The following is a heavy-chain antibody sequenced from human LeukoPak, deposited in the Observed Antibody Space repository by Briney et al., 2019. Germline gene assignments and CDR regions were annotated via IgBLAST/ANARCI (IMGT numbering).Heavy chain of an antibody. D-gene: IGHD3-22*01. CDR3: ARDRSQYDSSGYEHNHLDY. CDR2: IYYSGST. CDR1: GGSISSGDYY. V-gene: IGHV4-30-4*01. J-gene: IGHJ4*02. Sequence: SETLSLTCTVSGGSISSGDYYWSWIRQPPGKGLEWIGYIYYSGSTYYNPSLKSRVTISVDTSKNQFSLKLSSVTAADTAVYYCARDRSQYDSSGYEHNHLDYWGQGTLVTVSS.